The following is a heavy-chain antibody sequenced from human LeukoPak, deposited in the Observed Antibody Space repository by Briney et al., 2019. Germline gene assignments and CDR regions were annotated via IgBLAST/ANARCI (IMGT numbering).Heavy chain of an antibody. V-gene: IGHV3-66*01. CDR3: AGSSTEDILDY. CDR1: GFTVSTSY. J-gene: IGHJ4*02. Sequence: GGSLRLSCVASGFTVSTSYTTWVRQAPGEGLGWVSFIYKIGSKYYADSVKSSFTISRDSSKNTLNLLMNSVRAEDTAVYVCAGSSTEDILDYWGQGTLVTVSS. CDR2: IYKIGSK. D-gene: IGHD2-15*01.